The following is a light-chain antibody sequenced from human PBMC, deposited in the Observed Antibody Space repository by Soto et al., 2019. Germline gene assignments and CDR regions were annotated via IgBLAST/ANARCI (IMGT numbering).Light chain of an antibody. CDR2: DAS. Sequence: DIQMTQSPSTLSASVGDRLTITCRASQSISSWLAWYQQKPGKAPKLLIFDASSLESGVPSRLSGSGSGTEFTLTISSLQPDDFATYYCQQYNSYSKTFGQGTKVDIK. CDR3: QQYNSYSKT. V-gene: IGKV1-5*01. CDR1: QSISSW. J-gene: IGKJ1*01.